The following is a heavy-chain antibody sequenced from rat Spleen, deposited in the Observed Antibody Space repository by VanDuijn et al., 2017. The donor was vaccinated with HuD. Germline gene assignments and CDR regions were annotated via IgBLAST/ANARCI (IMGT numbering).Heavy chain of an antibody. V-gene: IGHV2-15*01. CDR2: MWSGGGT. Sequence: QVQLKESGPGLVQPSQTLSLTCTVSGFSLTSYHVGWVRQPPGKGLAWRGAMWSGGGTDYNSALKPRLSISRDTSKSQVFLRMSSLQTEDTAIYFCTRDDYYDGYYHGVMDAWGQGASVTVSS. D-gene: IGHD1-12*03. CDR1: GFSLTSYH. J-gene: IGHJ4*01. CDR3: TRDDYYDGYYHGVMDA.